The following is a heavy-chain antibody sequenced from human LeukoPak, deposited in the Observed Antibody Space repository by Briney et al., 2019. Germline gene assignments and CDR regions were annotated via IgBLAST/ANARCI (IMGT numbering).Heavy chain of an antibody. CDR3: AKAPLGYCSGGSCYYFDY. CDR2: ASGSGVST. Sequence: GGSLRLSCAASGFTFSSYAMSWVRQGPGKGLEWVSAASGSGVSTYYADSVKGRFTISRDNSKNTLYLQMNSLRAEDTAVYYCAKAPLGYCSGGSCYYFDYWGQGTLVTVSS. V-gene: IGHV3-23*01. CDR1: GFTFSSYA. J-gene: IGHJ4*02. D-gene: IGHD2-15*01.